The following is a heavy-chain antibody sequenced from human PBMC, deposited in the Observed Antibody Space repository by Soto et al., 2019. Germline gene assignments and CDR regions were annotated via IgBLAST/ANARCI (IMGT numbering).Heavy chain of an antibody. CDR3: ARDPNSSGGMNGCDV. Sequence: PSQTLSLTCAISGDSVSGNSAAWNWIRQSPSRGLEWLGRTYYRSKWYNEYAVSVESRITINPDTTKNQFSLQLDSVTAEDTAVYYGARDPNSSGGMNGCDVWGQGTMVTVSS. CDR2: TYYRSKWYN. D-gene: IGHD6-19*01. V-gene: IGHV6-1*01. J-gene: IGHJ3*01. CDR1: GDSVSGNSAA.